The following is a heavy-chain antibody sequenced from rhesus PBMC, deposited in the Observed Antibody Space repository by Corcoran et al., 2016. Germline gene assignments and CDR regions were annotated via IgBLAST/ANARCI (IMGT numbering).Heavy chain of an antibody. CDR3: ARTRSGNYNRVDV. Sequence: QVQLQESGPGLVKPSETLSLTCAVSGDSISNNYWWTLIRQPPGKGLEWIGNVGGGGGTTDYNPSRKSRVTISKDTSRNQFSLKLSSVTAADTALYYCARTRSGNYNRVDVWGAGVLVTVSS. CDR2: VGGGGGTT. J-gene: IGHJ5-1*01. V-gene: IGHV4-65*02. CDR1: GDSISNNYW. D-gene: IGHD6-25*01.